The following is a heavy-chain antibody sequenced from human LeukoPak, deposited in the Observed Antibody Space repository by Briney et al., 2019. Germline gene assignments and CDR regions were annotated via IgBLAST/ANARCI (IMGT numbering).Heavy chain of an antibody. CDR3: AKFIMSNYYDSSGYDY. CDR1: GFTFSSYA. V-gene: IGHV3-23*01. CDR2: ISGRGGST. J-gene: IGHJ4*02. Sequence: GGSLRLSCAASGFTFSSYAMSWVRQAPGKGLEWVSAISGRGGSTYYADSVKGRFTISRDNSKNTLYLQMNSLRAEDTAVYYCAKFIMSNYYDSSGYDYWGQGTLVTVSS. D-gene: IGHD3-22*01.